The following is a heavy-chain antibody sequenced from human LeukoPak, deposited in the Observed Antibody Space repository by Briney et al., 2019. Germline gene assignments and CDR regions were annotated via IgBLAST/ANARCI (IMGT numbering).Heavy chain of an antibody. J-gene: IGHJ4*02. CDR3: ATQSEWLGDFDY. CDR1: GFTFSSYA. Sequence: GGSLRLSCAASGFTFSSYAMSWVRQAPGKGLEWVSAISGSGGSTYYADSVKGRFTISRDSSKNTLYLQMNSLRVEDTAVYYCATQSEWLGDFDYWGQGTLVTVSS. V-gene: IGHV3-23*01. CDR2: ISGSGGST. D-gene: IGHD6-19*01.